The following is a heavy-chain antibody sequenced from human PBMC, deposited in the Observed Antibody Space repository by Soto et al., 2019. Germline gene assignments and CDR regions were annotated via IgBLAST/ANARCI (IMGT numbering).Heavy chain of an antibody. V-gene: IGHV3-23*01. CDR1: GFTFGSYP. D-gene: IGHD2-8*01. CDR3: ARILYSSQRDGVDV. CDR2: ISSGSDTI. Sequence: PGGSLRLSCAASGFTFGSYPMTWVRQAPGKGLEWVSSISSGSDTIFYADSVKGRFTISRDNSRTTLYLQMNSLRAEDMAIYYCARILYSSQRDGVDVWGQGTTVTVSS. J-gene: IGHJ6*02.